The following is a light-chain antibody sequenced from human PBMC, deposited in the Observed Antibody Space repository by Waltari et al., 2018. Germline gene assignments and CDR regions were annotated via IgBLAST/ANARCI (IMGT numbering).Light chain of an antibody. J-gene: IGKJ1*01. CDR2: AAS. V-gene: IGKV3-20*01. CDR3: QNHERLPAT. CDR1: QNIGTY. Sequence: LTQSPGTLSLSPGERATLSCRASQNIGTYLVWYQQKPGQPPRLLMYAASRRATGGPDRFSGSGSGTDCSLTISRLEPEDFAVYYCQNHERLPATFGQGTRVEIK.